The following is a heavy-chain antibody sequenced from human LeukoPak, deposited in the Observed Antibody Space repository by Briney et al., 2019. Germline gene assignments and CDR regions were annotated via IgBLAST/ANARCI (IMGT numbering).Heavy chain of an antibody. V-gene: IGHV1-18*01. Sequence: ASVKVSCKASGYTFTGYGISWVRQAPGQGLEWMGWISAYNGNTNYAQKLQGRVTMTTDTSTSTAYMELRSLRSDDTAVYYCARADNYYYDSSGYWYYFDYWGQGTLVTVSS. D-gene: IGHD3-22*01. CDR2: ISAYNGNT. CDR3: ARADNYYYDSSGYWYYFDY. J-gene: IGHJ4*02. CDR1: GYTFTGYG.